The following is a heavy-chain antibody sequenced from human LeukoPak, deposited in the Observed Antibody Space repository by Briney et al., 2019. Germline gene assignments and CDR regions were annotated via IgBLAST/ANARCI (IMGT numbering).Heavy chain of an antibody. Sequence: ASVKVSRKAAGYTFTRYYMHWVREAPGQGHEWMERINPKDGGTKYAHKFQGRGTMTRDTSISKAYMELSRMRSDETAVYCCARQLADTGGNYWGQGTLVTVSS. V-gene: IGHV1-2*06. J-gene: IGHJ4*02. CDR2: INPKDGGT. CDR1: GYTFTRYY. D-gene: IGHD6-13*01. CDR3: ARQLADTGGNY.